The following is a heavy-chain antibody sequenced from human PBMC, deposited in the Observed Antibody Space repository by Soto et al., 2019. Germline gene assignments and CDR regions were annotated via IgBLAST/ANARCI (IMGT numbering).Heavy chain of an antibody. J-gene: IGHJ4*02. V-gene: IGHV3-33*01. D-gene: IGHD6-25*01. Sequence: GGSLRLSCAASGFTFSSYGMHWVRQAPGKGLEWVAVIWNDGVNKYYADSVKGRFTISRDNSKNTLYLQMNRLTAEDTAVYHCARDAKPLYKRLSPTANFDYWGQGILVTVYS. CDR3: ARDAKPLYKRLSPTANFDY. CDR2: IWNDGVNK. CDR1: GFTFSSYG.